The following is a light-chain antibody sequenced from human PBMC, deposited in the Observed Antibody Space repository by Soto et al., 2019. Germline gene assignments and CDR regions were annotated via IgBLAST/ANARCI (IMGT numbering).Light chain of an antibody. CDR3: AAGDVSLNVVV. V-gene: IGLV1-36*01. J-gene: IGLJ2*01. CDR2: YDD. Sequence: QLVLTQPPSVSEAPRQRVTISCSGSSSNIGNNAVNWYQQLPGKAPKLLIYYDDLLPSGVSDRFSGSKSGTSASLAISGLQSEDEADYYCAAGDVSLNVVVFGGGTKLTVL. CDR1: SSNIGNNA.